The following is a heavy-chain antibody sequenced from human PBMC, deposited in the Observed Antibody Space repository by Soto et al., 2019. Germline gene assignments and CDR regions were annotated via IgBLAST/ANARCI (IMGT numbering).Heavy chain of an antibody. V-gene: IGHV4-30-4*01. CDR1: DGSISSDDYY. CDR2: MSYSGST. D-gene: IGHD6-13*01. CDR3: ARNPQKLLAAAGLPPDY. Sequence: SETLSLTCTVSDGSISSDDYYWSWIRQPPGKGLEWIGFMSYSGSTSYNASLKSRVTLSVDTSKNQFSLNLNFVTAADTAVYYCARNPQKLLAAAGLPPDYWGQGTLVTVSS. J-gene: IGHJ4*02.